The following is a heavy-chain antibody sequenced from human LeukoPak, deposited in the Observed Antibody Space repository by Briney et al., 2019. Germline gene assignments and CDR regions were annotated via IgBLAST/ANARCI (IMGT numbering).Heavy chain of an antibody. CDR2: ISAYNGNT. Sequence: ASVKVSCKASGYTFTSYGISWVRQAPGQGLEWMGWISAYNGNTNYAQKLQGRVTMTTDTSTSTAYMELRSLRSDDTAVYYCARVRGAVLTNWFDPWGQGTLVTVSS. V-gene: IGHV1-18*01. CDR3: ARVRGAVLTNWFDP. D-gene: IGHD6-19*01. CDR1: GYTFTSYG. J-gene: IGHJ5*02.